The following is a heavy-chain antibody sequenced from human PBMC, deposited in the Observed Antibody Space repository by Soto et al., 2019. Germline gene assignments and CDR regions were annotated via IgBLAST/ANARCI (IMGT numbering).Heavy chain of an antibody. CDR2: INPASGST. J-gene: IGHJ4*02. V-gene: IGHV1-46*01. CDR1: GYTFTHYY. D-gene: IGHD6-13*01. Sequence: QVQLVQSGAEVKKPGASVKLSCRTSGYTFTHYYIHWVRQAPGQGLEWLATINPASGSTNYAQDFQARVTLTMDTSTTTVYMELSILRAEDTAIFYCARDLAAGDYWGQGTLVTVSS. CDR3: ARDLAAGDY.